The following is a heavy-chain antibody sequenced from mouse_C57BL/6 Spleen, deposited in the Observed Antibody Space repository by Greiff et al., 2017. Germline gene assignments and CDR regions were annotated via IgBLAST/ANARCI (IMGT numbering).Heavy chain of an antibody. CDR2: ISYDGSN. Sequence: EVKLMESGPGLVKPSQSLSLTCSVTGYSITSGYYWNWIRQFPGNKLEWMGYISYDGSNNYNPSLKNRISITRDTSKNQFFLKLNSVTTEDTATYYCAREGGLAWFACWGQGTLVTVSA. V-gene: IGHV3-6*01. CDR3: AREGGLAWFAC. J-gene: IGHJ3*01. CDR1: GYSITSGYY. D-gene: IGHD3-3*01.